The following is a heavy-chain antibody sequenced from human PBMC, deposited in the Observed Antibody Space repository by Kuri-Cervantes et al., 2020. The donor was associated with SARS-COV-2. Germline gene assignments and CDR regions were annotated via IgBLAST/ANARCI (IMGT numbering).Heavy chain of an antibody. CDR2: IKQDGSEK. J-gene: IGHJ4*02. V-gene: IGHV3-7*01. CDR1: GFTFSSYG. CDR3: ASDLYDSSGYYFGTDY. D-gene: IGHD3-22*01. Sequence: GESLKISCAASGFTFSSYGMHWVRQAPGKGLEWVANIKQDGSEKYYVDSVKGRFTISRDNAKNSLYLQMNSLRAEDTAVYYCASDLYDSSGYYFGTDYRGQGTLVTVSS.